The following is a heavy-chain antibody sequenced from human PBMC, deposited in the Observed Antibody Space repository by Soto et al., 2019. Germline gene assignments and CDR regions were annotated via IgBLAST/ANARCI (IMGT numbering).Heavy chain of an antibody. V-gene: IGHV1-3*01. CDR3: ARGGEMKYYDSSGYLY. CDR1: GYTFTNYA. D-gene: IGHD3-22*01. CDR2: INASSGNT. Sequence: GASVKVSCKASGYTFTNYAMHWVRQAPGQRLEWMGWINASSGNTEYAQKFQGRVTITRNTSISTVYMELSSLRAEDTAVYYCARGGEMKYYDSSGYLYWGQGTLVTVSS. J-gene: IGHJ4*02.